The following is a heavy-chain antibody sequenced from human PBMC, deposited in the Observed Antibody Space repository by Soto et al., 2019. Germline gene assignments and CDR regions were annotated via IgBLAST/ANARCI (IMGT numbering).Heavy chain of an antibody. J-gene: IGHJ4*02. Sequence: EVLLVESGGGLVQPGGSLRLSCAASGFTFSDHYMDWVRQAPGKGLEWVGRIRNKANSYTTEYAASVKGRFTISRDDSTNLLYLQMHSLKTEDTAMYYCATAGGSRSTYWGPGTLVIVSS. CDR1: GFTFSDHY. CDR3: ATAGGSRSTY. CDR2: IRNKANSYTT. D-gene: IGHD3-10*01. V-gene: IGHV3-72*01.